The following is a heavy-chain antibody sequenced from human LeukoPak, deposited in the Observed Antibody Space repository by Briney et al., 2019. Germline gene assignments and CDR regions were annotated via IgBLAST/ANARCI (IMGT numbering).Heavy chain of an antibody. CDR1: GGSFSGYY. V-gene: IGHV4-34*01. CDR2: INHSGST. CDR3: ARLKLWTYMDV. Sequence: SETLSLTCAVYGGSFSGYYWSWIRQPPGKGLEWIGEINHSGSTNYNPSLKSRVTISVDTSKNQFSLKLSSVTAADTAVYYCARLKLWTYMDVWGEGTTVTISS. D-gene: IGHD5-18*01. J-gene: IGHJ6*03.